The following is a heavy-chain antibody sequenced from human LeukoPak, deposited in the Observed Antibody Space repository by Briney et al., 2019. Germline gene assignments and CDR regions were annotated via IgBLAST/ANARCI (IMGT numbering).Heavy chain of an antibody. J-gene: IGHJ6*03. V-gene: IGHV4-59*01. D-gene: IGHD6-19*01. CDR2: IYHSGST. Sequence: PSETLSLTCTVSGASMSTYYWSWIRQPPGKGLEWIAYIYHSGSTNYNPSLKSRVTISVDTSKNQFSLKLSSVTAADTAVYYCARGERDEQWLVRFNYYYYMDVWGKGTTVTASS. CDR3: ARGERDEQWLVRFNYYYYMDV. CDR1: GASMSTYY.